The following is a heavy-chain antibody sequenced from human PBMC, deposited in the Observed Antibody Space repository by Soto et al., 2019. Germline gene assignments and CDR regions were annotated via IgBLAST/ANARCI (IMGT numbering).Heavy chain of an antibody. CDR2: ISTNNENM. CDR3: GYVGGYSTGAYSFDL. CDR1: GSTFTSNG. D-gene: IGHD5-18*01. Sequence: HLVQSGPEMKTPGASVKVSCKVSGSTFTSNGIGWVRQAPGQGLEWLGGISTNNENMDPEPKLEDILTMTTDTSTTTAYMELRNLKSDDTALYYCGYVGGYSTGAYSFDLWGQGTPVTVSS. J-gene: IGHJ4*02. V-gene: IGHV1-18*04.